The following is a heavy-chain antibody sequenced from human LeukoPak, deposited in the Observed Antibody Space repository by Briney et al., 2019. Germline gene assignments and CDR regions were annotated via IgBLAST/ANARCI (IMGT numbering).Heavy chain of an antibody. CDR3: ARVSCSGGSCYSFDY. CDR1: GYTFTSYD. Sequence: EASVKVSCKASGYTFTSYDINWVRQATGRGLEWMGWMNPNSGNTGYAQKFQGRVTTTRNTSISTAYMELSSLGSEDTAVYYCARVSCSGGSCYSFDYWGQGTLVTVSS. V-gene: IGHV1-8*01. CDR2: MNPNSGNT. J-gene: IGHJ4*02. D-gene: IGHD2-15*01.